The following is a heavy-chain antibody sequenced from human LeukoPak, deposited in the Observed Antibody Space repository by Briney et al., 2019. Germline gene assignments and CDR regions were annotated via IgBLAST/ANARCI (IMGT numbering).Heavy chain of an antibody. CDR2: IYYSGST. CDR1: GGSISSYY. CDR3: ARVSRGAETS. D-gene: IGHD3-10*01. J-gene: IGHJ3*01. V-gene: IGHV4-59*12. Sequence: SETLSLTCTVSGGSISSYYWSWIRQPPGKGLEWIGCIYYSGSTDYNPSLKSRVTISVDTSKNQFSLKLSSVTAADTAVYYCARVSRGAETSWGQGTMVTVSS.